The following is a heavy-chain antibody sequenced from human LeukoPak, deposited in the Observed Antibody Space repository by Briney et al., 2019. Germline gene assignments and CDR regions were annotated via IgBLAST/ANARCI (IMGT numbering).Heavy chain of an antibody. Sequence: ASVKVSCKASGYTFTSYAMNWVRQAPGQGLEWMGWINPNSGGTNYAQKFQGRVTMTRDTSISTAYMELSRLRSDDTAVYYCARDSGSSSSEGDYMDVWGKGTTVTVSS. J-gene: IGHJ6*03. V-gene: IGHV1-2*02. CDR2: INPNSGGT. CDR1: GYTFTSYA. CDR3: ARDSGSSSSEGDYMDV. D-gene: IGHD6-6*01.